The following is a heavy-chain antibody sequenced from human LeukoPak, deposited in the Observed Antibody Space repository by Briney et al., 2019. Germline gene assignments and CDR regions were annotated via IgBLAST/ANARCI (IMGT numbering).Heavy chain of an antibody. CDR1: GGSISSYY. Sequence: SETLSLTSTVSGGSISSYYWSWIRQPPGKGLEWIGYIYYSGSANYNPSLKSRVTISVDTSKNQFSLKLSSVTAADTAVYYCARDLGIAAAGFDYWGQGTLVTVSS. J-gene: IGHJ4*02. V-gene: IGHV4-59*01. CDR3: ARDLGIAAAGFDY. D-gene: IGHD6-13*01. CDR2: IYYSGSA.